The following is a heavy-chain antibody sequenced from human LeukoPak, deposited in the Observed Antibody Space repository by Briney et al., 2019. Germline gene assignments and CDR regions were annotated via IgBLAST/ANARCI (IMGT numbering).Heavy chain of an antibody. CDR1: GFTFSSYA. V-gene: IGHV3-64*01. CDR2: ISSNGGST. Sequence: GGSLRLSCAASGFTFSSYAMHWVRQAPGEGLEYVSAISSNGGSTYYASSVKGRFTISRDNSKNTLYLQMGSLRAEDMAVYYCARVFVGANDYWGQGTLVTVSS. D-gene: IGHD1-26*01. J-gene: IGHJ4*02. CDR3: ARVFVGANDY.